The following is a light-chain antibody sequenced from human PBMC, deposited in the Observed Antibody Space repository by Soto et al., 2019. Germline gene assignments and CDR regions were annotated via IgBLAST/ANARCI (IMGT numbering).Light chain of an antibody. Sequence: QSVLTQPASVSGSPGQSITISCPGTSSDVGGYNYVSWYQQHPGKAPKLMIYDVSNRPSGVSNRFSGSKSGNTASLTISGLQAEDEADYYCSSYTSSSTYVFGTVTKVTVL. J-gene: IGLJ1*01. V-gene: IGLV2-14*01. CDR1: SSDVGGYNY. CDR3: SSYTSSSTYV. CDR2: DVS.